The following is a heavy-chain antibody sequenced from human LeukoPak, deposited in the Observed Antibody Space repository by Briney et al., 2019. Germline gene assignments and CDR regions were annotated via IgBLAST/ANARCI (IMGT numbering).Heavy chain of an antibody. CDR2: ISYDGSNK. D-gene: IGHD5-18*01. J-gene: IGHJ3*02. CDR3: AGVGYSLGYGDDAFDI. V-gene: IGHV3-30*04. CDR1: GFTFSTFA. Sequence: GRSLRLSCAASGFTFSTFALHWVRQTPGEGLDWVALISYDGSNKYYADSVKGRFTISRDNSKNTLYLQMNSLSAEDTAVYYCAGVGYSLGYGDDAFDIWGHGTMVTVSS.